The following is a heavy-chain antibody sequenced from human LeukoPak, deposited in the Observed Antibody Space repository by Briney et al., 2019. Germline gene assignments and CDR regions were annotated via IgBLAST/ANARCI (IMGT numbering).Heavy chain of an antibody. CDR1: GGSISSSSYY. V-gene: IGHV4-39*07. D-gene: IGHD3-10*01. CDR2: IYYSGST. J-gene: IGHJ4*02. CDR3: ARVSTTYYYGSGSYSHFDY. Sequence: SETLSLTCTVSGGSISSSSYYWGWIRQPPGKGLEWIGSIYYSGSTYYNPSLRSRVTISVDTSKNQFSLKLSSVTAADTAVYYCARVSTTYYYGSGSYSHFDYWGQGTLVTVSS.